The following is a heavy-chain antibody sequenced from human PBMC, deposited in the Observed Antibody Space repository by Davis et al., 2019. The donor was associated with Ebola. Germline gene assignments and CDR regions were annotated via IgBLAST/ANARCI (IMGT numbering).Heavy chain of an antibody. CDR2: INSEGSTT. Sequence: GESLKISCAASGFTFSSYWMYWVRQTPGKGLVWVSRINSEGSTTSYADSVKGRFTVSRDNAKNSLSLQMNSLRAEDTAVYYCAGGESGWDASDIWGRGTMVTVSS. CDR3: AGGESGWDASDI. V-gene: IGHV3-74*01. J-gene: IGHJ3*02. D-gene: IGHD6-19*01. CDR1: GFTFSSYW.